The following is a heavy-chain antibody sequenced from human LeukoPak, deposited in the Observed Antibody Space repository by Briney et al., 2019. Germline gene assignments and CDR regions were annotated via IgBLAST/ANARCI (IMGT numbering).Heavy chain of an antibody. CDR3: ARGPIAADDYYYYYFMDV. Sequence: KGSDTQSLSCSVSGGSISSYYGRWIRQPPGKVLEWSGYIYYSWSTNYNPSLKSRVTISVDKSNNQVSLKLSSVTASDTAVYYCARGPIAADDYYYYYFMDVWGKGTTVTVSS. J-gene: IGHJ6*03. D-gene: IGHD6-13*01. V-gene: IGHV4-59*13. CDR1: GGSISSYY. CDR2: IYYSWST.